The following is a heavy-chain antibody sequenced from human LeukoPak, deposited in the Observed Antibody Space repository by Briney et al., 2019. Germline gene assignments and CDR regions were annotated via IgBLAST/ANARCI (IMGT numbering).Heavy chain of an antibody. J-gene: IGHJ4*02. V-gene: IGHV3-74*01. Sequence: PGGSLRLSCAGSGFTFSSYWMHWVRQAPGKGLVWVSRISTDASSTTYADSVKGRFTISRDNAKDTLYLQMNGLRAEDTAVYYCTGHHQAYSRTYWGQGTLVTVSS. CDR1: GFTFSSYW. CDR3: TGHHQAYSRTY. CDR2: ISTDASST. D-gene: IGHD4-11*01.